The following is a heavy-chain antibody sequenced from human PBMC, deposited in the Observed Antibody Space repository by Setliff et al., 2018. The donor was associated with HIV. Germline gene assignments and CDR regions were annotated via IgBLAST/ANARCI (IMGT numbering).Heavy chain of an antibody. CDR3: ATSAESGFGIHWGVFNI. D-gene: IGHD3-10*01. CDR2: IYSSGST. J-gene: IGHJ3*02. Sequence: SETLSLTCTVSGGSISSTNYFWGWIRQPPGKGREWIGSIYSSGSTYYNPSLKSRVTISVDTSKNQFSLKLKSVTAADTAVYYCATSAESGFGIHWGVFNIWGQGTRVTVS. V-gene: IGHV4-39*01. CDR1: GGSISSTNYF.